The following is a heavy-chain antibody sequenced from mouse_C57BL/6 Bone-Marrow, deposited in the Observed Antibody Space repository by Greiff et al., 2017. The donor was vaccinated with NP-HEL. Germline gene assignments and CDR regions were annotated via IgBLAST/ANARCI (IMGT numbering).Heavy chain of an antibody. CDR2: IYPGNSGT. CDR3: TYGNYYYAMDY. CDR1: GYTFTSYW. Sequence: DVKLQESGTVLARPGASVKMSCKTSGYTFTSYWMHWVKQRPGQGLEWIGAIYPGNSGTSYNQTFKGQAKLTAVTSASTAYMELSSLTNEDSAVYYCTYGNYYYAMDYWGQGTSVTVSA. J-gene: IGHJ4*01. V-gene: IGHV1-5*01. D-gene: IGHD2-1*01.